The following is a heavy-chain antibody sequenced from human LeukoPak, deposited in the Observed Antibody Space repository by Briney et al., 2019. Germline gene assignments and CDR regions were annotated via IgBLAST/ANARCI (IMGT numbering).Heavy chain of an antibody. CDR1: GGSISSYY. V-gene: IGHV4-59*07. Sequence: SDTLSLTCPVSGGSISSYYWSWIRQPPGKGLESIGYIYYSWSTNYNPSLKSRVTISVDTSKNQFSLKLSSVTAADTAVYYCARGNAGDYWGQGTLVTVSS. J-gene: IGHJ4*02. D-gene: IGHD1-1*01. CDR2: IYYSWST. CDR3: ARGNAGDY.